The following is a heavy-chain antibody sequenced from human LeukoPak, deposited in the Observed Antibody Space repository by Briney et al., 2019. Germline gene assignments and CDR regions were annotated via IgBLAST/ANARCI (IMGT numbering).Heavy chain of an antibody. CDR3: ARIRCGHSGSVCYNH. D-gene: IGHD3-9*01. Sequence: GSLRLSCAASEFTFSKYAMNWVRQSPGKGLEWIGEISHTEGTRYNPSLESRVTMSVGTSENQLSLKLIFVTAADTAVYYCARIRCGHSGSVCYNHWGLGTLVTVSS. J-gene: IGHJ1*01. CDR2: ISHTEGT. CDR1: EFTFSKYA. V-gene: IGHV4-34*01.